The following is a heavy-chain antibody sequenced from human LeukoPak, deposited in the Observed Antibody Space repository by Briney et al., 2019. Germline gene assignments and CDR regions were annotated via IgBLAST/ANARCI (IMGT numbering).Heavy chain of an antibody. Sequence: ASVKVSCKASGGTFSSYAISWVRQAPGQGLEWMGWISAYNGNTNYAQKLQGRVTMTTDTSTSTAYMELRSLRSDDTAVYYCARGAPHYDILTGYYSSDYWGQGTLVTVSS. J-gene: IGHJ4*02. CDR3: ARGAPHYDILTGYYSSDY. CDR2: ISAYNGNT. D-gene: IGHD3-9*01. V-gene: IGHV1-18*01. CDR1: GGTFSSYA.